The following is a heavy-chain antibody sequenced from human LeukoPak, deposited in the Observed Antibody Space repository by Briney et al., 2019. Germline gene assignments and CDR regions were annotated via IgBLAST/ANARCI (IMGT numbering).Heavy chain of an antibody. CDR2: IRSSSET. J-gene: IGHJ3*02. CDR3: AREVGTPQAFDI. Sequence: GGSLRLSCAASGFIFSQYSMNWVRQAPGKGLEWVSHIRSSSETFYADSVKGRFTISRDNAKNSLYLQMNSLKAEDTAIYYCAREVGTPQAFDIWGQGTMVTVSS. V-gene: IGHV3-48*01. CDR1: GFIFSQYS. D-gene: IGHD1-26*01.